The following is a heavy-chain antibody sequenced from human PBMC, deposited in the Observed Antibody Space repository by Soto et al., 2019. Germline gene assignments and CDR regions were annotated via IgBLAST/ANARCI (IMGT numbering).Heavy chain of an antibody. V-gene: IGHV4-34*01. CDR3: ARGRIAVARTGRQIYNWFDP. Sequence: QVQLQQWGAGLLKPSETLSLTCAVYGGSFSGYYWSWIRQPPGKGLEWIGEINHSGSTNYNPSLKIRVTISVDTSKNQFALKRSSVTAADTAVYYCARGRIAVARTGRQIYNWFDPWGQGTLVTVSS. D-gene: IGHD6-19*01. CDR1: GGSFSGYY. CDR2: INHSGST. J-gene: IGHJ5*02.